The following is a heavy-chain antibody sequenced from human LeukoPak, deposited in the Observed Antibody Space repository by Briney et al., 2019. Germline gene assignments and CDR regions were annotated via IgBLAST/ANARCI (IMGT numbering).Heavy chain of an antibody. CDR3: ARVYSSSPRYYYYYMDV. D-gene: IGHD6-6*01. CDR2: IYTSGST. CDR1: GGSISSGSYY. Sequence: PSETLSLTCTVSGGSISSGSYYWSWIRQPAGKGLEWIGRIYTSGSTNYNPSLKSRVTISVDTSKNQFSLKLSSVTAADTAVYYCARVYSSSPRYYYYYMDVGGKGTTVTVSS. J-gene: IGHJ6*03. V-gene: IGHV4-61*02.